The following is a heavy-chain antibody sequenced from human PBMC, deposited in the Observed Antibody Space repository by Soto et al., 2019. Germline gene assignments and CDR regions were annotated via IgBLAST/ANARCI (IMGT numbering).Heavy chain of an antibody. Sequence: PGESLKISCKGSGYSFTSYWIGWVRQMPGKGLEWMGIIYPGDSDTRYSPSFQGQVTISADKSISTAYLQWSSLKASDTAMYYCAMYSGSEYSIHRPLDHFDYWGQGALVTVSS. J-gene: IGHJ4*02. V-gene: IGHV5-51*01. D-gene: IGHD5-12*01. CDR1: GYSFTSYW. CDR3: AMYSGSEYSIHRPLDHFDY. CDR2: IYPGDSDT.